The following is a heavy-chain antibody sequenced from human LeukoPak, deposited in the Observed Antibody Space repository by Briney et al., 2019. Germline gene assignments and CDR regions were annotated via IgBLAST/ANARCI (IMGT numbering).Heavy chain of an antibody. CDR3: AKGCYDFWSGYEGYYFDY. J-gene: IGHJ4*02. CDR2: IWYDGSNK. CDR1: GFTSSSYG. D-gene: IGHD3-3*01. Sequence: PGGSLRLSCAASGFTSSSYGMHWVRQAPGKGLEWVAVIWYDGSNKYYADSVKGRFTIFRDNSKNTLYLQMNSLRAEDTAVSYCAKGCYDFWSGYEGYYFDYWGQGTLVTVSS. V-gene: IGHV3-33*06.